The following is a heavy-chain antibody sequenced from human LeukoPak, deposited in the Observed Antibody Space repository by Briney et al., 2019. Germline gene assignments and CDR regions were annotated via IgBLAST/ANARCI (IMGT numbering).Heavy chain of an antibody. D-gene: IGHD1-14*01. Sequence: SETLSLTCTVSGGSISSYYWSWIRQPPGKGLEWIGYIYYSGSTNYNPSLKSRVTISVDTSKNQFSLKLSSVTAADTAVYYCARYPPNHENQDDPWGQGTLVTVSS. CDR2: IYYSGST. V-gene: IGHV4-59*08. CDR3: ARYPPNHENQDDP. J-gene: IGHJ5*02. CDR1: GGSISSYY.